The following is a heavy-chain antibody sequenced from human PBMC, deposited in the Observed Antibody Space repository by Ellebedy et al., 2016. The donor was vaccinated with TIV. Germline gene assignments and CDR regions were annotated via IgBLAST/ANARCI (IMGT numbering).Heavy chain of an antibody. D-gene: IGHD2-21*02. V-gene: IGHV1-46*01. CDR1: GYTFTNYW. CDR2: ISPSGDST. Sequence: ASVKVSCKASGYTFTNYWMHWVRQAPGQGLEWMGIISPSGDSTSYAQKFQGRASVTRDTSTSTVSLELSSLRSEDTAVYYCARACVGDCSYGMDVWGQGTTVTVSS. J-gene: IGHJ6*02. CDR3: ARACVGDCSYGMDV.